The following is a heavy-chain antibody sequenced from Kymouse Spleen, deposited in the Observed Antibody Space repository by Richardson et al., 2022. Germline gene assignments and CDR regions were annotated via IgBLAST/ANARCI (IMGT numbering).Heavy chain of an antibody. CDR1: GFTFSSYA. J-gene: IGHJ6*02. V-gene: IGHV3-23*04. CDR3: AAQGITMVRGVYYYYYGMDV. D-gene: IGHD3-10*01. Sequence: EVQLVESGGGLVQPGGSLRLSCAASGFTFSSYAMSWVRQAPGKGLEWVSAISGSGGSTYYADSVKGRFTISRDNSKNTLYLQMNSLRAEDTAVYYCAAQGITMVRGVYYYYYGMDVWGQGTTVTVSS. CDR2: ISGSGGST.